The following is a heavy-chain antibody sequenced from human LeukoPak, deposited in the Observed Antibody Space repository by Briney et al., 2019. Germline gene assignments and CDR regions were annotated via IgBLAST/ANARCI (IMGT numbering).Heavy chain of an antibody. Sequence: SETLSLTCTVSGGSISSYYWSWIRQPPGKGLEWIGYIYHSGSTNYNPSLKSRVTISVDTSKNQFSLKLSSVTAADTAVYYCARARTVTTWANYYYYYGMDVWGQGTTVTVSS. J-gene: IGHJ6*02. CDR1: GGSISSYY. D-gene: IGHD4-17*01. CDR3: ARARTVTTWANYYYYYGMDV. V-gene: IGHV4-59*01. CDR2: IYHSGST.